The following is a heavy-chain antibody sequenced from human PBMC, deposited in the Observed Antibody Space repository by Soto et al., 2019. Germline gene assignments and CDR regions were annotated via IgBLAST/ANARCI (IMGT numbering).Heavy chain of an antibody. CDR1: GGSIRSYY. CDR3: ARDVETGGHWFDP. D-gene: IGHD1-1*01. CDR2: IYYSGTT. V-gene: IGHV4-59*01. J-gene: IGHJ5*02. Sequence: SETLSLTCTVSGGSIRSYYWSWIRQPPGKGLEWIGDIYYSGTTNYNPSLKSRITMSVDTSKNQFSLELSSVTAADTAVYYCARDVETGGHWFDPWGQGTLVTVSS.